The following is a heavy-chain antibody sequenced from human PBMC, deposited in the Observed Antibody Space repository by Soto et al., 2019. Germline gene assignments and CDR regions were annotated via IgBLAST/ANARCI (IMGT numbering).Heavy chain of an antibody. CDR3: ARDFNGDYLFDY. CDR1: GGSISSYY. J-gene: IGHJ4*02. V-gene: IGHV4-59*01. D-gene: IGHD4-17*01. CDR2: IYYSGST. Sequence: SETLSLTCTVSGGSISSYYWSWIRQPPGKGLEWIGYIYYSGSTNYNPSLKSRVTISVDTSKNQFSLKLSSVTAADTAVYYCARDFNGDYLFDYWGQGTLVTVSS.